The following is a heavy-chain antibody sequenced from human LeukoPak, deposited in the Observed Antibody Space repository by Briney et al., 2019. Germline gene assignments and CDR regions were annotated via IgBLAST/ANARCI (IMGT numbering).Heavy chain of an antibody. D-gene: IGHD3-16*02. J-gene: IGHJ4*02. V-gene: IGHV3-23*01. CDR3: AKDYSYYDYVWGSYRWGYFDY. Sequence: TGGSLRLSCAASGFTFSSYAMSWVRQAPGKGLEWVSAISGSGGSTYYADSVKGRFTISRDNSKNTLYLQMNSLRAEDTAVYYCAKDYSYYDYVWGSYRWGYFDYWGLGTLVTVSS. CDR2: ISGSGGST. CDR1: GFTFSSYA.